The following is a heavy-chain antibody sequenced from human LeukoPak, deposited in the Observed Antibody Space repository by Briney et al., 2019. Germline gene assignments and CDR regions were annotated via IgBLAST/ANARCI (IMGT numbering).Heavy chain of an antibody. CDR2: MNPNSGNT. V-gene: IGHV1-8*02. CDR1: GYTFTSYG. J-gene: IGHJ4*02. CDR3: ARVMDYYDGSGYPPPAAADY. Sequence: ASVKVSCKASGYTFTSYGINWVRQATGQGLEWMGWMNPNSGNTGYAQKFQGRVTMTRNTSISTAYMELSSLRSEDTAVYYCARVMDYYDGSGYPPPAAADYWGQGTLVTVSS. D-gene: IGHD3-22*01.